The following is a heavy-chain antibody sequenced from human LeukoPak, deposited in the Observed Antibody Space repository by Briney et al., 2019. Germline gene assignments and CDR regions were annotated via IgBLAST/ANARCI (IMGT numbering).Heavy chain of an antibody. CDR1: GFTFTSSA. Sequence: GASVKVSCKASGFTFTSSAVQWVRQARGQRLEWIGWIVVGSGSTNYAQKFQERVTITRDMSTSTAYMELSSLRSEDTAVYYCVRPEGNDYSNYDAFDIWGQGTMVTVSS. D-gene: IGHD4-11*01. CDR2: IVVGSGST. CDR3: VRPEGNDYSNYDAFDI. V-gene: IGHV1-58*01. J-gene: IGHJ3*02.